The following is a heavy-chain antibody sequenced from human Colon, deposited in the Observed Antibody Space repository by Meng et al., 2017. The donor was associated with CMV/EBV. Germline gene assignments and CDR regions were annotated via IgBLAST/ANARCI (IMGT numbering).Heavy chain of an antibody. CDR3: ARVANYFGSGSEFDY. CDR2: ISGGGTST. V-gene: IGHV3-23*01. Sequence: GGSLRLSCAASGFNFRSSAMSWVRQAPGKGLEWVSSISGGGTSTYYADSVKGRFTISRDTPKNTLFLQLNSLRAEDTAVYYCARVANYFGSGSEFDYWGQGALVTVSS. D-gene: IGHD3-10*01. CDR1: GFNFRSSA. J-gene: IGHJ4*02.